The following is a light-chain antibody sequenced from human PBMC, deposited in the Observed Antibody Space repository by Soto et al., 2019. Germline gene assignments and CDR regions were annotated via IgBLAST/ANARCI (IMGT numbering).Light chain of an antibody. Sequence: EIVMTQSPATLSVSPGERATLSCRASQSVSSNLAWYQQKPGQAPRLLIYGASTRATGIPARFSGSGSGTEFTLNISSLQSEDFAVSYCQQNNNWPWTFGQGTKVEIK. CDR3: QQNNNWPWT. CDR2: GAS. V-gene: IGKV3-15*01. J-gene: IGKJ1*01. CDR1: QSVSSN.